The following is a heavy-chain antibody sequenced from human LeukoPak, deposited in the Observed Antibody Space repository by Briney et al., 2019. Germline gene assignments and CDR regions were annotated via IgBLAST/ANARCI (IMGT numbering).Heavy chain of an antibody. CDR3: ARFRLRGGSLDFDY. CDR2: IYFSGST. Sequence: SETLSLTCTVSGGPISSYYWSWIRQPPGKGLEWIGYIYFSGSTTYNPSLKSRVTISVDTSKNQFSLKLSSVTAADTAVYFCARFRLRGGSLDFDYWGQGTLVTVSS. V-gene: IGHV4-59*01. D-gene: IGHD1-26*01. CDR1: GGPISSYY. J-gene: IGHJ4*02.